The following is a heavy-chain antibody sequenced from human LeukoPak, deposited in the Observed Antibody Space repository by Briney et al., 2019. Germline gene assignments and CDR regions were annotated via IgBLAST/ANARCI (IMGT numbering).Heavy chain of an antibody. CDR3: ATGEVAVAGTAPDY. D-gene: IGHD6-19*01. CDR1: GYTLTELS. J-gene: IGHJ4*02. Sequence: ASVKVSCKVSGYTLTELSMHWVRQAPGKGLEWMGGFDPEDGETIYAQKFQGRVTMTEDTSTDTAYMELSSLRSEDTAVYYCATGEVAVAGTAPDYWGQGTLDTVSS. CDR2: FDPEDGET. V-gene: IGHV1-24*01.